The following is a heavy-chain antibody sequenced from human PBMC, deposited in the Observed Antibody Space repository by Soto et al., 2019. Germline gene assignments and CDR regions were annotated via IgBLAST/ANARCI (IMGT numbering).Heavy chain of an antibody. Sequence: QVQLVESGGGVVQPGRSLRLSCAASGFTFSSYGMHWVRQAPGKGLEWVAVISYDGSNKYYADSVKGRFTISRDNSKNTLYRQMNSLRAEDTAVYYCAKDRPLGTYSSGWYGMDVWGQGTTVTVSS. V-gene: IGHV3-30*18. CDR1: GFTFSSYG. CDR2: ISYDGSNK. CDR3: AKDRPLGTYSSGWYGMDV. J-gene: IGHJ6*02. D-gene: IGHD6-19*01.